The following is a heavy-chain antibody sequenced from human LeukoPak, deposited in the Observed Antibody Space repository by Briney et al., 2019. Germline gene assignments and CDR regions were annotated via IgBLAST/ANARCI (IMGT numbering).Heavy chain of an antibody. D-gene: IGHD6-13*01. CDR3: ARAREPLVFTYYFDY. J-gene: IGHJ4*02. CDR2: IYHSGST. V-gene: IGHV4-38-2*01. CDR1: GESFSGYY. Sequence: SETLSLTCAVYGESFSGYYWGWIRQPPGKGLEWIGRIYHSGSTSYNPSLKSRVTISVDTSKNQFSLKLTSVTAADTAVYYCARAREPLVFTYYFDYWGQGTLVTVSS.